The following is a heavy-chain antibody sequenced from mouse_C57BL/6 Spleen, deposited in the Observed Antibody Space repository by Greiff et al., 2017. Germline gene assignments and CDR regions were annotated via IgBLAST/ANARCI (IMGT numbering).Heavy chain of an antibody. V-gene: IGHV5-17*01. D-gene: IGHD2-3*01. CDR1: GFTFSDYG. CDR2: ISSGSSTI. Sequence: EVKLVESGGGLVKPGGSLKLSCAASGFTFSDYGMHWVRQAPEKGLEWVAYISSGSSTIYYADTVKGRFTISRDNAKNTLFLQMTSLRSEDTAMYYCARLYDGYYAPFLDYWGQGTTRTVSS. CDR3: ARLYDGYYAPFLDY. J-gene: IGHJ2*01.